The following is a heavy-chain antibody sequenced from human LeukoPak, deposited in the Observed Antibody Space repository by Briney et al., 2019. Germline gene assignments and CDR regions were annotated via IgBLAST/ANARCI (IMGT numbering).Heavy chain of an antibody. CDR3: AREIRFLEWPNWFDP. J-gene: IGHJ5*02. CDR2: IYTSGST. CDR1: GGSISSGSYY. V-gene: IGHV4-61*02. D-gene: IGHD3-3*01. Sequence: SETLSLPCTVSGGSISSGSYYWSWIRQPAGKGLEWIGRIYTSGSTNYNPSLKSRVTISVDTSKNQFSLKLSSVTAADTAVYYCAREIRFLEWPNWFDPWGQGTLVTVSS.